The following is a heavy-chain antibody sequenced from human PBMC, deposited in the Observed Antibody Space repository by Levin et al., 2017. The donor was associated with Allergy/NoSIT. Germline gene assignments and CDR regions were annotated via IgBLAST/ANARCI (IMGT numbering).Heavy chain of an antibody. CDR1: GFTFSNAW. V-gene: IGHV3-15*01. CDR2: IKSKTDGGTT. D-gene: IGHD3-22*01. Sequence: GESLKISCAASGFTFSNAWMSWVRQAPGKGLEWVGRIKSKTDGGTTDYAAPVKGRFTISRDDSKNTLYLQMNSLKTEDTAVYYCTTEGDYYDSSEPVHDAFDSWGQGTMVTVSS. CDR3: TTEGDYYDSSEPVHDAFDS. J-gene: IGHJ3*02.